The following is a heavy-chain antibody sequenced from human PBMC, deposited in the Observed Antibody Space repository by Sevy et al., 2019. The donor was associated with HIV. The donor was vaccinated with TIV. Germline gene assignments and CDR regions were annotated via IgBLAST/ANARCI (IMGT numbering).Heavy chain of an antibody. CDR3: ARLGKRYSSSWYSIFDY. D-gene: IGHD6-13*01. V-gene: IGHV4-39*01. Sequence: SENLSLTCTVSGGSISSSSYYWGWIRQPPGKGLEWIGSIYYSGSTYYNPSLKSRVTISVDTSKNQFSLKLSSVTATDTAVYYCARLGKRYSSSWYSIFDYWGQGTLVTVSS. CDR2: IYYSGST. J-gene: IGHJ4*02. CDR1: GGSISSSSYY.